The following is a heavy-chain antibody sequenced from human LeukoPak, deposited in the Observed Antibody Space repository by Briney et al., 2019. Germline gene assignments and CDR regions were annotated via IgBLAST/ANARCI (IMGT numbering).Heavy chain of an antibody. V-gene: IGHV3-11*01. J-gene: IGHJ4*02. CDR2: ISISGTTI. Sequence: GGSLRLSCAASGFTFSDYYMNWIRQAPGKGLEWVSYISISGTTIYYADSVKGRFTISRDNSKNTAYLQMNSLKTEDTAVYYCTGYHSGSINIDYWGQGTLVTVSS. CDR1: GFTFSDYY. CDR3: TGYHSGSINIDY. D-gene: IGHD3-10*01.